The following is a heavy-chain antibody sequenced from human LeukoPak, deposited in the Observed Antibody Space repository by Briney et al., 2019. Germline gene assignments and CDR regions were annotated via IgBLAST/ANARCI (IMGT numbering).Heavy chain of an antibody. CDR3: ARDLGHYFDSSVFFDY. D-gene: IGHD3-22*01. V-gene: IGHV1-18*01. CDR1: GYTFTSFG. J-gene: IGHJ4*02. CDR2: ISAYNGYSGNI. Sequence: ASVKVSCKASGYTFTSFGISWVRQAPGQGLEWMGWISAYNGYSGNIKYVEKFQGRVTMTTDTSTSTAYMELRSLRSDDTAVYYCARDLGHYFDSSVFFDYWGQGTLVTVSS.